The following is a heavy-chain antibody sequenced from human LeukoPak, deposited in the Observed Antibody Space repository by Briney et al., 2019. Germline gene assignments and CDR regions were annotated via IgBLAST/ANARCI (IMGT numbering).Heavy chain of an antibody. D-gene: IGHD5-24*01. Sequence: PSETLSLTCTVSGGSISNYYWSWIRQPAGKGLEWIGHIYISGSTNYNPSLKSRVTMSVEKSKNQFSLKLSSVTAADTAVYYCAREDSVEMATTGFDYWGQGTLVTVSS. CDR3: AREDSVEMATTGFDY. J-gene: IGHJ4*02. V-gene: IGHV4-4*07. CDR1: GGSISNYY. CDR2: IYISGST.